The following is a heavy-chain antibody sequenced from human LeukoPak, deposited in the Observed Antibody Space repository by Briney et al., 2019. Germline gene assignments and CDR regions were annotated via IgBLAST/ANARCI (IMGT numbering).Heavy chain of an antibody. CDR3: AKECDMLTDYHYDF. J-gene: IGHJ4*02. Sequence: GGSLRLSCAASGFTFSTYAMSWVRQAPGKGLEWVSVISGSGGDTKYADSVKGRFTISRDNSKNTLYLQMNSLRAEDTAIYYCAKECDMLTDYHYDFWGQGTLVTVSS. V-gene: IGHV3-23*01. D-gene: IGHD3-9*01. CDR1: GFTFSTYA. CDR2: ISGSGGDT.